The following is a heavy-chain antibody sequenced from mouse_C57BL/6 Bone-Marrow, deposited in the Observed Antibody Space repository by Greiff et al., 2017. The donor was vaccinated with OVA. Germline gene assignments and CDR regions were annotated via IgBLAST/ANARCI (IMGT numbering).Heavy chain of an antibody. J-gene: IGHJ4*01. Sequence: QVQLQQPGAELVRPGTSVKLSCKASGYTFTSYWMHWVKQRPGQGLEWIGVIDPSDSYTNYNQKFKGKATLTVDTSSSTAYMQLSSLTSEDSAVYYCARSGITTVVATSDYYAMDYWGQGTSVTVSS. CDR3: ARSGITTVVATSDYYAMDY. CDR1: GYTFTSYW. CDR2: IDPSDSYT. D-gene: IGHD1-1*01. V-gene: IGHV1-59*01.